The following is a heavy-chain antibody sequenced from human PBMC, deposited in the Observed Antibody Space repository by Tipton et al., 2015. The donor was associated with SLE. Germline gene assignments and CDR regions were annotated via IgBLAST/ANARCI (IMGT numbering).Heavy chain of an antibody. D-gene: IGHD6-19*01. CDR1: GFTFSSYA. Sequence: LRLSCAASGFTFSSYAMSWVRQPPGKGLEWIGEINHSGSTNYNPSLKSRVTISVDTSKNQFSLKLSSVTAADTAVYYCARGESVGYIALAGYFDYWGQGTLVTVSS. CDR3: ARGESVGYIALAGYFDY. V-gene: IGHV4-34*01. J-gene: IGHJ4*02. CDR2: INHSGST.